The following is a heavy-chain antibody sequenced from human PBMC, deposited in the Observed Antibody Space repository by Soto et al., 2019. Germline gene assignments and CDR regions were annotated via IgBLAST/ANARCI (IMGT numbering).Heavy chain of an antibody. CDR2: IYHAGCV. CDR3: ARTVDYYCRDV. Sequence: PSETLSLTCAVSGYSIGSGYYWAWIRQSPGKGLEWIGSIYHAGCVYYSPSLSCLVALSMVTSKNHFSLKLTTVSAADTAVEYCARTVDYYCRDVWGQGTTVTVAS. CDR1: GYSIGSGYY. V-gene: IGHV4-38-2*01. J-gene: IGHJ6*02.